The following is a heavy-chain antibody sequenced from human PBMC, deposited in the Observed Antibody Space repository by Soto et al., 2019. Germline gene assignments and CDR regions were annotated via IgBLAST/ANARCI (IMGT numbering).Heavy chain of an antibody. D-gene: IGHD3-22*01. J-gene: IGHJ4*02. CDR1: GFSLSTRGEG. V-gene: IGHV2-5*02. CDR2: IYWDDDK. Sequence: ITWKGSGPTLVKPTQTLTRTCTFTGFSLSTRGEGVGWIRQPPGKALEWLAIIYWDDDKRYSPSLKSRLTVTKDTSKNQVVLTMTNMDPVDTATYYCAHRAYYDSSESFDYWGQGTLVTVSS. CDR3: AHRAYYDSSESFDY.